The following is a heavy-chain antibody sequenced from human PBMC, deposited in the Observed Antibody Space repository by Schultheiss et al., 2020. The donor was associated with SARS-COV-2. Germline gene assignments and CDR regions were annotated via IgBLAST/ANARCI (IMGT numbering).Heavy chain of an antibody. CDR2: IYTSGST. CDR1: GGSISSGGYS. Sequence: SQTLSLTCAVSGGSISSGGYSWSWIRQPAGKGLEWIGRIYTSGSTNYNPSLKSRVTISVDTSKNQFSLKLSSVTAADTAVYYCARGRGIAARRGNYFDYWGQGTLVTVSS. V-gene: IGHV4-61*02. D-gene: IGHD6-6*01. CDR3: ARGRGIAARRGNYFDY. J-gene: IGHJ4*02.